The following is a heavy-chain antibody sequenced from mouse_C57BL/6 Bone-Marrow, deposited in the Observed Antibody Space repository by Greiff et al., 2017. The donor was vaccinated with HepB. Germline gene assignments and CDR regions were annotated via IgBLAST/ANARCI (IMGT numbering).Heavy chain of an antibody. CDR1: GFTFSDYG. J-gene: IGHJ3*01. D-gene: IGHD2-4*01. CDR2: ISSGSSTI. Sequence: EVKLQESGGGLVKPGGSLKLSCAASGFTFSDYGMHWVRQAPEKGLEWVAYISSGSSTIYYADTGKGRFTISRDNAKNTLFLQMTSLRSEDTAMYYCARDEGLRAWFAYWGQGTLVTVSA. CDR3: ARDEGLRAWFAY. V-gene: IGHV5-17*01.